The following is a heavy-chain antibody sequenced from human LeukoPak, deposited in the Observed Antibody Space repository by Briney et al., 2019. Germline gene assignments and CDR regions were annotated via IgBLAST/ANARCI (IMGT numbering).Heavy chain of an antibody. CDR3: ARPADLDY. J-gene: IGHJ4*02. CDR2: ISYDGNNK. V-gene: IGHV3-30-3*01. Sequence: GGSLRLSCAASGFTFSTYVMHWVRQAPGKGLEWVAVISYDGNNKYYADSVKGRSTISRDNSNNTLYLQMESLKTEDTAVYYCARPADLDYWGQGTLVTVSS. CDR1: GFTFSTYV.